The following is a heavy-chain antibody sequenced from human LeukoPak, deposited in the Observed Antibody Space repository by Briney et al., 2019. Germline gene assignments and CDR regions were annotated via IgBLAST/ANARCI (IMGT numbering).Heavy chain of an antibody. CDR2: INWNGGTT. V-gene: IGHV3-20*04. J-gene: IGHJ4*02. Sequence: GGSLRLSCAASGFTFDNYGMSWVRQAPGKGLEWVSGINWNGGTTGYADSVKGRFTISRDNAKNSLYLQMNSLRAEDTALYYCARDHESSNPTYWAQGTLVTVSS. CDR1: GFTFDNYG. CDR3: ARDHESSNPTY. D-gene: IGHD6-13*01.